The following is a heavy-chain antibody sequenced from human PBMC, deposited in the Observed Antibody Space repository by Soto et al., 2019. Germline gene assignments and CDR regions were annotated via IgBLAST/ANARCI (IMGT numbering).Heavy chain of an antibody. CDR2: ISGSGAYT. V-gene: IGHV3-23*01. D-gene: IGHD2-2*01. J-gene: IGHJ4*02. Sequence: PGGSLRLSCAASGFTFSSYAMTWVRQAPGKGLEWVSAISGSGAYTYYANSVKGRFTISRDNSKNTLYLQLNGLRAEDTAVYYCAKYGCSSTSCQCDYWGQGTRVTVSS. CDR1: GFTFSSYA. CDR3: AKYGCSSTSCQCDY.